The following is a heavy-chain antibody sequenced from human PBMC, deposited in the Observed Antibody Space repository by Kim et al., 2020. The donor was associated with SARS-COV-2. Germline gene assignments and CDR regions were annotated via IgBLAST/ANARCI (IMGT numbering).Heavy chain of an antibody. J-gene: IGHJ3*02. Sequence: YYADSVKGRFTISRDNAKNSLYLQMNSLRDEDTAVYYCARGQYGSLAFDIWGQGTMVTVSS. V-gene: IGHV3-48*02. D-gene: IGHD4-4*01. CDR3: ARGQYGSLAFDI.